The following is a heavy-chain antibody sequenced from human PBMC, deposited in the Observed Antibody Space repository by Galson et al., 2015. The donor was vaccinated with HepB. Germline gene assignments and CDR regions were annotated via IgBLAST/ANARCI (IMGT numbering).Heavy chain of an antibody. CDR3: AKGGRSYLSDDVFYPGFDD. D-gene: IGHD3-10*01. V-gene: IGHV3-30*18. CDR2: ISYDRGKE. J-gene: IGHJ4*02. CDR1: GFRFRSDG. Sequence: SLRLSCAASGFRFRSDGMHWVRQAPGKGLEWVAGISYDRGKEHYADSVKGRFTISRDNSKDTLYLLMNSLRAEDTAVYFCAKGGRSYLSDDVFYPGFDDWGQGTLVTVSS.